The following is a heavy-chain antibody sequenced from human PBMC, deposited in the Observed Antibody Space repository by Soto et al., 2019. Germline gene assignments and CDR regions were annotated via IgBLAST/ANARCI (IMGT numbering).Heavy chain of an antibody. D-gene: IGHD6-6*01. V-gene: IGHV2-5*02. CDR3: AHRRFPARHPRKPTFYY. CDR2: IYWDDDK. Sequence: QITLKESGPSLVKPTQTLTLTCTFSGFSLSNSGVGVGWIRQPPGKALEWLALIYWDDDKRYSTSLKSRLTITQDTTQHPVVLTMTNIDPFDTATYHCAHRRFPARHPRKPTFYYWGQGTLVTVSS. CDR1: GFSLSNSGVG. J-gene: IGHJ4*02.